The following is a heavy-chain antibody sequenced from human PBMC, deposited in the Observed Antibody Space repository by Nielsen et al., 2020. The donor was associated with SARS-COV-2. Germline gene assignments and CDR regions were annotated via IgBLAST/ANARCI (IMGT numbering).Heavy chain of an antibody. CDR1: GFTFNSYA. D-gene: IGHD1-1*01. CDR2: ISFDGLYK. CDR3: ARDRSLRGTTRYFDY. Sequence: GESLKISCAASGFTFNSYAIHWVRQSPGKGLEWVTVISFDGLYKQYIDSVRGRFSISRDNSKNTVSLQMDSLRAEDTAVYYCARDRSLRGTTRYFDYWGQGTLVTVSS. V-gene: IGHV3-30*04. J-gene: IGHJ4*02.